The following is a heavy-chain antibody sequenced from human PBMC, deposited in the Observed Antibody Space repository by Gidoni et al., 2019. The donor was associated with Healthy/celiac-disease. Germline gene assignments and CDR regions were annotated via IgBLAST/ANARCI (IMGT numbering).Heavy chain of an antibody. Sequence: EVQLVESGGGLVQPGGSLRLSCAASGFTFSSYEMNWVRQAPGKGLEWVSYISSSGSTIYYADSVKGRFTISRDNAKNSLYLQMNSLRAEDTAVYYCARGSSGWWDYYYYGMDVWGQGTTVTVSS. V-gene: IGHV3-48*03. CDR3: ARGSSGWWDYYYYGMDV. CDR2: ISSSGSTI. J-gene: IGHJ6*02. CDR1: GFTFSSYE. D-gene: IGHD6-19*01.